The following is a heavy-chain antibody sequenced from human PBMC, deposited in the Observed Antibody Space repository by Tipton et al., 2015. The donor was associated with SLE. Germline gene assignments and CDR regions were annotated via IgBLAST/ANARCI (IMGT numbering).Heavy chain of an antibody. J-gene: IGHJ4*02. V-gene: IGHV3-48*01. Sequence: SLRLSCLVSGLNFYNYGVNWVRQVPGKGLEWVSYISSSSSSIYYADSMKGRFTISRDNAENSLFLQMNSLRVEDTAVYYCAIWAGGNGPLKPFDYWGQGTLVTVSS. CDR1: GLNFYNYG. CDR3: AIWAGGNGPLKPFDY. D-gene: IGHD3-16*01. CDR2: ISSSSSSI.